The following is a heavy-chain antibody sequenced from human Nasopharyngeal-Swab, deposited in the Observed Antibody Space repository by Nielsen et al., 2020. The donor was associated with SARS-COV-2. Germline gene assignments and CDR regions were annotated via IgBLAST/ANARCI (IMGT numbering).Heavy chain of an antibody. CDR1: GYTFTSYY. V-gene: IGHV1-46*01. J-gene: IGHJ3*02. CDR2: INPSGGST. Sequence: ASVKVSCKASGYTFTSYYMHWVRQAPGQGLEWMGIINPSGGSTSYAQKFQGRVTMTRDTSTSTVYMELSSLRSEDTAVYYCARDPYYYGSMGAFGIWGQGTMVTVSS. CDR3: ARDPYYYGSMGAFGI. D-gene: IGHD3-10*01.